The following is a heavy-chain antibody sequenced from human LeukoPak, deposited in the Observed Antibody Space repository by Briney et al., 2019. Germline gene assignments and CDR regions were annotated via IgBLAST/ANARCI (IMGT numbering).Heavy chain of an antibody. V-gene: IGHV4-59*01. D-gene: IGHD5-24*01. Sequence: SETLSLTCTVSGGSISSYYWSWIRQPPGKELEWIGYIYYSGSPNYNPSLKRPVTISVDTSKDQFSLKLSSVTAADTGVYYCARDKDGYNHLFDYWGQGTLVTVSS. CDR3: ARDKDGYNHLFDY. CDR2: IYYSGSP. CDR1: GGSISSYY. J-gene: IGHJ4*02.